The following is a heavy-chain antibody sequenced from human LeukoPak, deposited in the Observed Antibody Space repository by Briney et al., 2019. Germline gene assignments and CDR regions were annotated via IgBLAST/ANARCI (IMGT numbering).Heavy chain of an antibody. J-gene: IGHJ4*02. CDR1: GFTFSSYA. CDR2: ISYDGSNK. Sequence: GRSLRLSCAASGFTFSSYAMHWVRQAPGKGLEWVAVISYDGSNKYYADSVRGRFTISRDNSKNTLYLQMNSLRAEDTAVYYCARDEMHIVVVVAATGYFDYWRQGTLVTVSS. CDR3: ARDEMHIVVVVAATGYFDY. D-gene: IGHD2-15*01. V-gene: IGHV3-30*01.